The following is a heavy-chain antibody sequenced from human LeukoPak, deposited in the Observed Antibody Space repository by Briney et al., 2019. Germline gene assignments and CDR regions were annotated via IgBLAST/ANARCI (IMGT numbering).Heavy chain of an antibody. D-gene: IGHD5-18*01. CDR1: GYTFTSYA. CDR3: ARDPPYSYGTLDY. V-gene: IGHV1-69*13. J-gene: IGHJ4*02. Sequence: SVKVSCKASGYTFTSYAISWVRQAPGQGLEWMGGIIPIFGTANYAQKFQGRVTITADESTSTAYMELSSLRCEDTAVYYCARDPPYSYGTLDYWGQGTLVTVSS. CDR2: IIPIFGTA.